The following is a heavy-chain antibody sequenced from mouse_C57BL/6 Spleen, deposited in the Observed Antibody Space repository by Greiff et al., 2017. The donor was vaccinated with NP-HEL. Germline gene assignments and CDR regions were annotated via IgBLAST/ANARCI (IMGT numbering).Heavy chain of an antibody. CDR3: ASNGDYYAMDY. Sequence: VQLQQSGPELVKPGASVKISCKASGYSFTGYYMNWVKQSPEKSLEWIGEINPSTGGTTYNQKFKAKATLTVDKSSSTAYMQLKSLTSEDSAVYYCASNGDYYAMDYWGQGTSVTVSS. CDR2: INPSTGGT. CDR1: GYSFTGYY. V-gene: IGHV1-42*01. J-gene: IGHJ4*01.